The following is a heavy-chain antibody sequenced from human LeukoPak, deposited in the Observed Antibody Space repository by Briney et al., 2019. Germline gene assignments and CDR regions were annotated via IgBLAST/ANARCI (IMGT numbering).Heavy chain of an antibody. CDR3: ARDLSLLSDFGFDY. CDR1: GGTFRSYA. V-gene: IGHV1-69*05. J-gene: IGHJ4*02. CDR2: IIPIFGTA. Sequence: AASVRFSCKASGGTFRSYAISWVRQAPGQGLEWMGRIIPIFGTAHYAHKFQGRATSATDESTSTAYMELSSLRSEDTAVYYCARDLSLLSDFGFDYWGQGTMVTVSS. D-gene: IGHD3-3*01.